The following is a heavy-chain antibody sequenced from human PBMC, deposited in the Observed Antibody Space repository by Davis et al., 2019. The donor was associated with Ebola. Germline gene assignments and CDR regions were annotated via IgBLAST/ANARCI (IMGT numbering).Heavy chain of an antibody. CDR3: AKGGGNKLFDAFDL. D-gene: IGHD1/OR15-1a*01. Sequence: ASVKVSCKASGYTFTNYYMHWVRQAPGQGLEWMGMINPNDGRTIYAQKFQGRVTVTRDTSTTTAYMELSSLISGDSAIYYCAKGGGNKLFDAFDLWGQGTMVTVSS. CDR1: GYTFTNYY. J-gene: IGHJ3*01. V-gene: IGHV1-46*01. CDR2: INPNDGRT.